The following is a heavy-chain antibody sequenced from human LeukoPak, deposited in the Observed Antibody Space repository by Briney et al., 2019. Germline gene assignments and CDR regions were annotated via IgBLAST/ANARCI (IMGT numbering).Heavy chain of an antibody. CDR3: ARGGGIYSSSWYVVDY. D-gene: IGHD6-13*01. Sequence: GGSLRLSCAASGFTFSSYAMHWVRQAPGKGLEWVAVISYDGSNKYYADSVKGRFTISRDNSKNTLYLQMNSLRAEDTAVYYCARGGGIYSSSWYVVDYWGQGTLVTVSS. CDR1: GFTFSSYA. J-gene: IGHJ4*02. CDR2: ISYDGSNK. V-gene: IGHV3-30-3*01.